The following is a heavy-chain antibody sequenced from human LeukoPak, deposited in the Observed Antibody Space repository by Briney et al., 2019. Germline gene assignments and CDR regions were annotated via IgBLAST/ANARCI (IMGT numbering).Heavy chain of an antibody. CDR3: ARTTEGGYIGYFYYYYMDV. D-gene: IGHD5-18*01. J-gene: IGHJ6*03. CDR1: GASMSSFY. CDR2: IFNSGTT. V-gene: IGHV4-59*01. Sequence: SETLSLTCTVSGASMSSFYWTWIRQPSGKGLEWIGDIFNSGTTNYNPSLKSRVTISLDMSKKQFSLTLRSVTAADTAVYYCARTTEGGYIGYFYYYYMDVWGKGTTVTISS.